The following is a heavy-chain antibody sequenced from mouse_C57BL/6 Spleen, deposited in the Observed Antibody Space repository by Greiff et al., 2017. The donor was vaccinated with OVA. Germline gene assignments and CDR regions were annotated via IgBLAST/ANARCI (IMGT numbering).Heavy chain of an antibody. J-gene: IGHJ4*01. D-gene: IGHD3-2*02. CDR2: IDPSDSYT. CDR1: GYTFTSYW. V-gene: IGHV1-59*01. CDR3: ARGSSGYDAMDY. Sequence: VQLQQPGAELVRPGTSVKLSCKASGYTFTSYWMHWVKQRPGQGLEWIGVIDPSDSYTKYNQKFKGKATLTVDTSSSTAYMQLSSLTSEDAAVYYCARGSSGYDAMDYWGQGTSVTVSS.